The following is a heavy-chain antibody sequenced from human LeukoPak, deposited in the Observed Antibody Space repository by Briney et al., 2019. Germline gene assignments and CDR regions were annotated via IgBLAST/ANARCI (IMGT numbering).Heavy chain of an antibody. J-gene: IGHJ4*02. CDR3: AKGSSSGRPYFFDY. D-gene: IGHD3-10*01. CDR1: GFTFSSDA. CDR2: ISGNSGSDT. V-gene: IGHV3-23*01. Sequence: GGSLRLSCAASGFTFSSDAMGWGRQAPGKGLEWFSAISGNSGSDTYYADAVKGRLTISRDNSKTTLYLEMNSLRAEDTAVYYCAKGSSSGRPYFFDYWGQGSLVAVSS.